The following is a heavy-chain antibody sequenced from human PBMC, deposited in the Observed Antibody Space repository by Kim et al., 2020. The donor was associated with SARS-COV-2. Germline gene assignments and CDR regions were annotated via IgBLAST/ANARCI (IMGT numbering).Heavy chain of an antibody. V-gene: IGHV5-10-1*01. J-gene: IGHJ5*02. CDR1: GYSFTSYW. CDR2: IDPSDSYT. CDR3: ARERVKVVVVAATMGWFDP. Sequence: GESLKISCKGSGYSFTSYWISWVRQMPGKGLEWMGRIDPSDSYTNYSPSFQGHVTISADKSISTAYLQWSSLKASDTAMYYCARERVKVVVVAATMGWFDPWGQGTLVTVSS. D-gene: IGHD2-15*01.